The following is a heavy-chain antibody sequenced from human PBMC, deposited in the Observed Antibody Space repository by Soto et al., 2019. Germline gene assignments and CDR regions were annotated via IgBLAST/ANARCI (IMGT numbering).Heavy chain of an antibody. D-gene: IGHD4-17*01. V-gene: IGHV3-9*01. CDR2: ISWNSGSI. Sequence: EVQLVESGGGLVQPGRSLRLSCAASGFTFDDYAMHWVRQAPGKGLEWVSGISWNSGSIGYADSVKGRFTISRANAKNSLYLQMNSRRAEDTALYYCAKDTGYGPTKYFDYWGQGTLVTVSS. CDR3: AKDTGYGPTKYFDY. CDR1: GFTFDDYA. J-gene: IGHJ4*02.